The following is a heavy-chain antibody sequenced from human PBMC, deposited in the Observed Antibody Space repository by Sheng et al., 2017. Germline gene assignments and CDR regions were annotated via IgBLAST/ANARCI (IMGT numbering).Heavy chain of an antibody. D-gene: IGHD2-2*01. V-gene: IGHV3-23*01. CDR2: ISGSGGST. CDR3: AKDHKGASTNLNYFDH. Sequence: EVQLLESGGRLVQLGGSLRLSCTASGFTFSEYAMTWVRQAPGKGLECVSTISGSGGSTYYADSVKGRFTISRDNSKNTLFLQMDSLRADDSATYYCAKDHKGASTNLNYFDHWGLGTLVTVSS. J-gene: IGHJ4*02. CDR1: GFTFSEYA.